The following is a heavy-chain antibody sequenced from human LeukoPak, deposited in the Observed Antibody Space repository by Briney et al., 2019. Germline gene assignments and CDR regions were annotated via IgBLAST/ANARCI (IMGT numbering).Heavy chain of an antibody. CDR3: AKVGPNCSGGSCYFDY. CDR2: IYSGGST. D-gene: IGHD2-15*01. Sequence: HPGGSLRLSCAASGFTVSSNYMSWVRQAPGKGLEWVSIIYSGGSTYYADSVKGRFTISRDNSKNSLYLQMNSLRAEDTALYYCAKVGPNCSGGSCYFDYWGQGTLVTVSS. J-gene: IGHJ4*02. CDR1: GFTVSSNY. V-gene: IGHV3-53*05.